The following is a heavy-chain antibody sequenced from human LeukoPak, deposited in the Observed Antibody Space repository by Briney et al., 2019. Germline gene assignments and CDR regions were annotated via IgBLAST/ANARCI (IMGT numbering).Heavy chain of an antibody. CDR2: INPNSGGT. CDR1: GYTFTGYY. CDR3: ARDRAPGYSGYYFDY. D-gene: IGHD2-21*01. J-gene: IGHJ4*02. Sequence: ASVKISCKASGYTFTGYYMHWARQAPGQGLAWMGWINPNSGGTNYAQKFQGRVTMTRDTSISTAYMELSRLRSDDTAVYYCARDRAPGYSGYYFDYWGQGTLVTVSS. V-gene: IGHV1-2*02.